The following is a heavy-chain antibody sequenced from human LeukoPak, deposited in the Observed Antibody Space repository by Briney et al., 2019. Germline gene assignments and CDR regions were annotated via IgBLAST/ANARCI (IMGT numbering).Heavy chain of an antibody. J-gene: IGHJ3*02. CDR2: ITGTGGST. Sequence: GGSLRLSCAASGFTFTSYAMSWVRQAPGKGLEWVSAITGTGGSTYYAASVKGRFTVSRDNSKNTLYLQMSSLRAEDTAMYYCAKVRDTRDWYKDAFDIWGQGTRVTVSS. V-gene: IGHV3-23*01. CDR3: AKVRDTRDWYKDAFDI. CDR1: GFTFTSYA. D-gene: IGHD6-19*01.